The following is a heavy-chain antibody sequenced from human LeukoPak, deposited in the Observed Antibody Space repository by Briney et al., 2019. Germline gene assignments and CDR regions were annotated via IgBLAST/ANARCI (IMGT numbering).Heavy chain of an antibody. CDR2: IYPGDSDT. J-gene: IGHJ4*02. D-gene: IGHD6-19*01. Sequence: GESLKISCKGSGYSFTSYWIGWVRQMPGKGLEWMGIIYPGDSDTRYSPSFQGQVTISADKSISTAYLQWSSLKASDTAVYYCARGPEGSHSGWYDHVMSYWGQGTLVTVSS. CDR3: ARGPEGSHSGWYDHVMSY. CDR1: GYSFTSYW. V-gene: IGHV5-51*01.